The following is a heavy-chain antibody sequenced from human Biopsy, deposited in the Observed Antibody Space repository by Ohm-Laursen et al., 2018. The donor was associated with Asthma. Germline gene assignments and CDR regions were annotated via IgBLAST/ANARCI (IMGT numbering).Heavy chain of an antibody. Sequence: SLRLSCAPSGFILSNYGMHWVRQAPGKGLEWVAVLSYNGNNKYYADSVMGRFTISRDNSENTLYLQMNSLRVEDTAVYYCVRGDWYGSASKGYWGQGTLVTVSA. CDR1: GFILSNYG. V-gene: IGHV3-30*03. D-gene: IGHD6-6*01. CDR2: LSYNGNNK. J-gene: IGHJ4*02. CDR3: VRGDWYGSASKGY.